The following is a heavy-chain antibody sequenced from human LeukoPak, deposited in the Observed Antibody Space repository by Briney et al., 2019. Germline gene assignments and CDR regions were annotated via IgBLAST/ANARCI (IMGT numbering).Heavy chain of an antibody. CDR3: ARHQPDDYDFWSGLNWFDP. Sequence: SDPLSLPCTLSGRSIRSSSYYCGWIRQQPGKGREWIGSIYYSGSTYYNPSLKSRVTISVDTSKNQYSLKLSSVTAADTAVYYCARHQPDDYDFWSGLNWFDPWGQGTLVTVSS. CDR1: GRSIRSSSYY. V-gene: IGHV4-39*01. D-gene: IGHD3-3*01. J-gene: IGHJ5*02. CDR2: IYYSGST.